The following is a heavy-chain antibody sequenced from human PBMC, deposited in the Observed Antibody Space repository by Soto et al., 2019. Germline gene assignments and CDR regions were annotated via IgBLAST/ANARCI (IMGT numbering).Heavy chain of an antibody. CDR1: GFSLTTRGVG. D-gene: IGHD3-16*01. J-gene: IGHJ5*02. V-gene: IGHV2-5*02. CDR2: IYWDDDK. CDR3: AHIPNYYQYDWFDP. Sequence: QITLKESGPTLVKPTQTLTLTCTFSGFSLTTRGVGVGWIRQPPGKDLECLALIYWDDDKCYSPSLQSRLSITKDTSKNQVVLTMTNVDPVDTATYYCAHIPNYYQYDWFDPWGQGTLVSVSS.